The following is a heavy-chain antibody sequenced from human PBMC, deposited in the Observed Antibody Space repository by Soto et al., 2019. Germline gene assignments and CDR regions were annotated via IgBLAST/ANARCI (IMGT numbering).Heavy chain of an antibody. Sequence: SKTLSLTCAVSGGSFSGNYWGWIRQPPGMGLEWIGEINHSGVHKYNPSLKSRVTISVDTSKNQLSLKLTSVTAADTAVYYCSSWVVATNTDYWGQGTLVTVPQ. J-gene: IGHJ4*02. CDR1: GGSFSGNY. CDR3: SSWVVATNTDY. D-gene: IGHD2-21*02. V-gene: IGHV4-34*01. CDR2: INHSGVH.